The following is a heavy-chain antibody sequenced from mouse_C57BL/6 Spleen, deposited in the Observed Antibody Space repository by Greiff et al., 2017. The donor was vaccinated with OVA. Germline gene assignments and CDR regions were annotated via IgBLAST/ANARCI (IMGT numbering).Heavy chain of an antibody. CDR2: ISSGGSYT. CDR1: GFTFSSYG. Sequence: EVKLMESGGDLVKPGGSLKLSCAASGFTFSSYGMSWVRQTPDKRLEWVATISSGGSYTYYPDSVKGRFTISRDNAKNTLYLQMSSLKSEDTAMYYCARHRTVVAFDYWGQGTTLTVSS. CDR3: ARHRTVVAFDY. J-gene: IGHJ2*01. D-gene: IGHD1-1*01. V-gene: IGHV5-6*01.